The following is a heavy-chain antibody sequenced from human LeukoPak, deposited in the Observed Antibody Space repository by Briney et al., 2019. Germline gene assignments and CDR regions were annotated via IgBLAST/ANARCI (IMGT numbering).Heavy chain of an antibody. V-gene: IGHV3-30*02. D-gene: IGHD5-18*01. Sequence: GGSLRISCAAFGFTFGKYGMHWVRKDPGAGLGLVPFKWFVGSDKFYTDSVEGRFTISRDNSKNTLYLQMNSLRAEDTAVYYCAKDGKTLSGYSYGRALNWFDPWGQGTLVTVSS. CDR3: AKDGKTLSGYSYGRALNWFDP. CDR1: GFTFGKYG. CDR2: KWFVGSDK. J-gene: IGHJ5*02.